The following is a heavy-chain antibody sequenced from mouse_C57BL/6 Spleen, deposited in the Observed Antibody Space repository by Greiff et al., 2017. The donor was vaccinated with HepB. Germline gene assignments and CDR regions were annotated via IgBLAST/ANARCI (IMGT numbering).Heavy chain of an antibody. D-gene: IGHD2-1*01. CDR3: ARMGGNYGYFDV. Sequence: QVQLQQPGTELVKPGASVKLSCKASGYTFTSYWMHWVKQRPGQGLEWIGNINPSNGGTNYNEKFKSRATLTVDKSSSTAYMQLSSLTSEDSAVYYCARMGGNYGYFDVWGTGTTVTVSS. CDR1: GYTFTSYW. V-gene: IGHV1-53*01. CDR2: INPSNGGT. J-gene: IGHJ1*03.